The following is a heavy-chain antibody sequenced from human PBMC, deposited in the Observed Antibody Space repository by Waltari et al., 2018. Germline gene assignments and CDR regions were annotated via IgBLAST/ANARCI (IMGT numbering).Heavy chain of an antibody. CDR2: SYHSGST. CDR1: GYSISSGYY. J-gene: IGHJ4*02. D-gene: IGHD6-13*01. CDR3: AGRPGIAAPLDY. V-gene: IGHV4-38-2*01. Sequence: QVQLQESGPGLVKPSETLSLTCAVSGYSISSGYYWGWIRQPPGKGLEWIGGSYHSGSTYYHPSLKSRVTISVDQSQNQFSLKLSSVTAADPAVYYCAGRPGIAAPLDYWGQGTLVTVSS.